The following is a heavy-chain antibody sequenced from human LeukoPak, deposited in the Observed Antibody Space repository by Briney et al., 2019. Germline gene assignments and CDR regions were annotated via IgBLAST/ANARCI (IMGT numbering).Heavy chain of an antibody. CDR3: ARQVATTNGDFDY. CDR1: GFSFSTYG. V-gene: IGHV3-33*08. D-gene: IGHD5-24*01. J-gene: IGHJ4*02. CDR2: IWYDGSNK. Sequence: PGGSLRLSCAASGFSFSTYGMHWVRQAPGKGLEWVAVIWYDGSNKYYADSVKGRFTISRDDSKNTVYLQMNSLRAEDTAVYYCARQVATTNGDFDYWGQGTLVTVSS.